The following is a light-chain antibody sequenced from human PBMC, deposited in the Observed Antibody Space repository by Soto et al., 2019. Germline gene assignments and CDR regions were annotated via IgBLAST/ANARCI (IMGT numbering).Light chain of an antibody. CDR2: TAS. CDR3: QQSYNNPLT. J-gene: IGKJ4*01. V-gene: IGKV1-39*01. CDR1: QRISAY. Sequence: DLQMTQSPSSLSASVGDRVTITCRASQRISAYLNWYQHKPGKAPRLLIYTASSLQSGVPSRFSGSGSGTDFTLTISSLQPEDFATYYCQQSYNNPLTFGGGTKVDIK.